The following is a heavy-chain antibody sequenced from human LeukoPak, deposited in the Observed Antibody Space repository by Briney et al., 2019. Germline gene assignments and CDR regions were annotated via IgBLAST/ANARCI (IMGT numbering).Heavy chain of an antibody. CDR2: INPNSGGT. J-gene: IGHJ4*02. CDR3: ARGEYDILTGWPY. CDR1: GYTFTAYY. D-gene: IGHD3-9*01. V-gene: IGHV1-2*02. Sequence: ASVNFSCKSSGYTFTAYYVHLVRQAPGQGLEWMGLINPNSGGTNYAQKFQVRVTMTRDTSIDTAYMDLSRLRSDDTDVYYCARGEYDILTGWPYWGQGTLVTVSS.